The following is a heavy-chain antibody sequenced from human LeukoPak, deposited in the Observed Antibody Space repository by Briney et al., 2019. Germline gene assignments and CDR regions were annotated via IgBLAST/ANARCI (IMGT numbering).Heavy chain of an antibody. D-gene: IGHD2-8*01. V-gene: IGHV1-18*01. CDR2: ISAYNGNT. Sequence: ASVKVSCKASGGTFSSYAISWVRQAPGQGLEWMGWISAYNGNTNYAQKLQGRVTMTTDTSTSTAYMELRSLRSDDTAVYYCARGQDIVLMVYASPMDVWGQGTTVTVSS. CDR3: ARGQDIVLMVYASPMDV. J-gene: IGHJ6*02. CDR1: GGTFSSYA.